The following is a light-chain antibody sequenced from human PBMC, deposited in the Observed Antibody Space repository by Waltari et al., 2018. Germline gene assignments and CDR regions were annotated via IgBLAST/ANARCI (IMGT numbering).Light chain of an antibody. CDR2: GAS. J-gene: IGKJ1*01. CDR1: QSVSRA. CDR3: QHYVRLPAT. Sequence: EIVLTQSPGTLSLSPGERATLSCWASQSVSRALVWDQQKPGQAPRLLIYGASTRAPGIPDRFSGSGSGTDFSLTINRLEPEDFAVYYCQHYVRLPATFGQGTKVEI. V-gene: IGKV3-20*01.